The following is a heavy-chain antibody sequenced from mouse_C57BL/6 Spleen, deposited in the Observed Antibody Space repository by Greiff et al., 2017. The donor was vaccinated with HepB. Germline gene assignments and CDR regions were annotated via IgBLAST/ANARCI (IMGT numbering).Heavy chain of an antibody. CDR2: IDPSDSYT. J-gene: IGHJ1*03. Sequence: VQLQQPGAELVMPGASVKLSCKASGYTFTSNWMHWVKQRPGQGLEWIGEIDPSDSYTNYNQKFKGKSTLTVDKSSSTAYMQLSSLTSEDSAVYYCARGYYGRDWYFDVWGTGTTVTVSS. V-gene: IGHV1-69*01. CDR1: GYTFTSNW. CDR3: ARGYYGRDWYFDV. D-gene: IGHD1-1*01.